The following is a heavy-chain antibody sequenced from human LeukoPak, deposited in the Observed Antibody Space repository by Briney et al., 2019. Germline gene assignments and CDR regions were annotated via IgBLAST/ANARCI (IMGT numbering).Heavy chain of an antibody. V-gene: IGHV1-8*01. J-gene: IGHJ4*02. CDR1: GYTFTSYD. D-gene: IGHD5-18*01. CDR3: ARLYRYSYGYKFERVEPDY. Sequence: ASVKVSCKASGYTFTSYDINWVRQATGQGLEWMGWMNPNSGNTGYAQKFQGRVTMTRNTSISTAYMELSSLRSEDTAAYYCARLYRYSYGYKFERVEPDYWGQGTLVTVSS. CDR2: MNPNSGNT.